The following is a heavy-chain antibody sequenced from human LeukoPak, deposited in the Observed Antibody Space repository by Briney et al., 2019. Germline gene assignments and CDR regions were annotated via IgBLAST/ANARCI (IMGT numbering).Heavy chain of an antibody. CDR3: AKDADTATIIYWYFDL. D-gene: IGHD5-18*01. J-gene: IGHJ2*01. CDR2: ISFDGSNR. CDR1: GFTFSSYA. V-gene: IGHV3-30*18. Sequence: GGSLRLPCAASGFTFSSYAMHWVRQAPGKGLEWVAVISFDGSNRYYADSVRGRFTISRDNSKNTLYLQMSSLRADDTAVYHCAKDADTATIIYWYFDLWGRGTLVTVSS.